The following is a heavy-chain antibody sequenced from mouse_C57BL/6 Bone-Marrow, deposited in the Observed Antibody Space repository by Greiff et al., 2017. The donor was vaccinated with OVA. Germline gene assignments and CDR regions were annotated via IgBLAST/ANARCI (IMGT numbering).Heavy chain of an antibody. CDR2: IDPENGDT. CDR1: GFNIKDDY. CDR3: TTPPYYYGSSYWFAY. D-gene: IGHD1-1*01. Sequence: EVQLQESGAELVRPGASVKLSCTASGFNIKDDYMHWVKQRPEQGLEWIGWIDPENGDTEYASKFQGKATITADPSSNTAYLQLSSLTSEDTAVYYCTTPPYYYGSSYWFAYWGQGTLVTVSA. J-gene: IGHJ3*01. V-gene: IGHV14-4*01.